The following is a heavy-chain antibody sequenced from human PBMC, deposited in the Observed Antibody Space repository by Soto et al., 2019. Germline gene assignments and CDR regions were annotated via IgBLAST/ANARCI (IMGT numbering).Heavy chain of an antibody. CDR2: IIPILGIA. Sequence: QVQLVQSGAEVKKPGSSVKVSCKASGGTFSSYTISWVRQAPGQGLEWMGRIIPILGIANYAQKFQGRGTITADKSTSTAYMELSSLRSEDTAVYYCARDPYYYGSGSYLYYMDVWGKGTTVTVSS. CDR1: GGTFSSYT. J-gene: IGHJ6*03. D-gene: IGHD3-10*01. V-gene: IGHV1-69*08. CDR3: ARDPYYYGSGSYLYYMDV.